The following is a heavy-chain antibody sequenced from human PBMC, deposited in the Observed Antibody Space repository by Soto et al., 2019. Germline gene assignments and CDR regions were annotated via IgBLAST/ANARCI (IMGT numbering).Heavy chain of an antibody. D-gene: IGHD2-2*01. CDR1: GGTFSSYA. Sequence: QVQLVQSGAEVKKPGSSVKVSCKASGGTFSSYAISWVRQAPGQGLEWMGGIIPISETTNYAQKFQGRVTITADESKSTAYMALSSLRSEDTAVYYCARSQGSSTSLEIYYYYSYGMDVWGQGTTVTVSS. CDR3: ARSQGSSTSLEIYYYYSYGMDV. J-gene: IGHJ6*02. CDR2: IIPISETT. V-gene: IGHV1-69*01.